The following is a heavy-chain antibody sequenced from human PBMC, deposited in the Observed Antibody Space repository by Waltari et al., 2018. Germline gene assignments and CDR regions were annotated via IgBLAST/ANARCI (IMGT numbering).Heavy chain of an antibody. D-gene: IGHD2-2*01. J-gene: IGHJ6*03. CDR3: AREVVPAAGHYYYYMDV. V-gene: IGHV1-69*05. Sequence: QVQLVQSGAEVKKPGSSVKVSCKASGGTFSSYAISWVRQAPGQGLEWMGGIFPIFGTANYAQKFQGRVTITTDESTSTAYMELSSLRSEDTAVYYCAREVVPAAGHYYYYMDVWGKGTTVTVSS. CDR2: IFPIFGTA. CDR1: GGTFSSYA.